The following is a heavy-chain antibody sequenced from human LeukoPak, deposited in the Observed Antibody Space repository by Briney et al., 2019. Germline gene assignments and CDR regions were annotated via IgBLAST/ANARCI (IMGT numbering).Heavy chain of an antibody. CDR1: GFTLSDYY. J-gene: IGHJ5*02. CDR2: ISSSGSTI. D-gene: IGHD6-19*01. CDR3: WREDIAVSGNWFDP. Sequence: GGSLRLSCAASGFTLSDYYMSWIRQAPGKGLEWVSYISSSGSTIYYADSVKGRFTISRDNTKNSLYLQMNSMRAEHTAVSYCWREDIAVSGNWFDPWGQGTLVTVSS. V-gene: IGHV3-11*04.